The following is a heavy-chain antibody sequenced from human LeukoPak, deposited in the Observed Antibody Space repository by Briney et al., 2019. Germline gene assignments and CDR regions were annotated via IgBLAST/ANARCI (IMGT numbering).Heavy chain of an antibody. D-gene: IGHD1-26*01. CDR3: ARDNSGSYFDY. CDR2: ISSSSSYI. V-gene: IGHV3-21*01. CDR1: GFTFSTYD. Sequence: PGGSLRLSCAASGFTFSTYDMTWVRQAPGKGLEWVSSISSSSSYIYYADSVKGRFTISRDNAKNSLYLQMNSLRAEDTAVYYCARDNSGSYFDYWGQGTLVTVSS. J-gene: IGHJ4*02.